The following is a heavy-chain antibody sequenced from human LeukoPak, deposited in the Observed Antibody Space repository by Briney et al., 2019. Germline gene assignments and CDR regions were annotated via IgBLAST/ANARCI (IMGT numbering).Heavy chain of an antibody. CDR1: GFTFSDYY. CDR2: ISSSGSTI. CDR3: AKISIAAAGSFDY. J-gene: IGHJ4*02. V-gene: IGHV3-11*01. D-gene: IGHD6-13*01. Sequence: GGSLRLSCAASGFTFSDYYMSWIRQAPGKGLEWVSYISSSGSTIYYADSVKGRFTISRDNAKNSLYLQMNSLRAEDTAVYYCAKISIAAAGSFDYWGQGTLVTVSS.